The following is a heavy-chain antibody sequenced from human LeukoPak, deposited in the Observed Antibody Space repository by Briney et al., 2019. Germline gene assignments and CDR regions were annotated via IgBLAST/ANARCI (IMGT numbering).Heavy chain of an antibody. D-gene: IGHD1-26*01. CDR2: IYYSGST. J-gene: IGHJ3*02. Sequence: SETLSLTCTVSGGSISSYHWNWIRQPPGKGLEWIGYIYYSGSTYYNPSLKSRVTISVDTSKNQFSLKLSSVTAADTAVYYCARLPRYSGSRGAFDIWGQGTMVTVSS. CDR1: GGSISSYH. V-gene: IGHV4-59*08. CDR3: ARLPRYSGSRGAFDI.